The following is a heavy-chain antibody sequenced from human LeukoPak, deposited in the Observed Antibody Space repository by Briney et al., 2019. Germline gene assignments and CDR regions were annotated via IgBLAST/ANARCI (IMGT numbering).Heavy chain of an antibody. D-gene: IGHD6-25*01. CDR1: GYTLTELS. J-gene: IGHJ4*02. Sequence: ASVKVSCKVSGYTLTELSMHWVRQAPGKGLEWMGGFDPEDGETIYAQKSQGRVTMTEDTSTDTAYMELSSLRSEDTAVYYCATEAAVGTLDHHLFDYWGQGTLVTVSS. CDR3: ATEAAVGTLDHHLFDY. V-gene: IGHV1-24*01. CDR2: FDPEDGET.